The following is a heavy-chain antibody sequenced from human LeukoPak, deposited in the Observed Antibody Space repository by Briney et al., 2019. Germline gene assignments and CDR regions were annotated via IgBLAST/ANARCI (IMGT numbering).Heavy chain of an antibody. V-gene: IGHV3-74*01. CDR1: GFTFSSYW. CDR3: ARALRYSSPFDY. Sequence: PGGSLRLSCAASGFTFSSYWMHWFRQAPGKGLVWVSRINSDGSSTSYADSVKGRFTISRDNAKNTLYLQMNSLRAEDTAVYYCARALRYSSPFDYWGQGTLVTVSS. J-gene: IGHJ4*02. D-gene: IGHD6-13*01. CDR2: INSDGSST.